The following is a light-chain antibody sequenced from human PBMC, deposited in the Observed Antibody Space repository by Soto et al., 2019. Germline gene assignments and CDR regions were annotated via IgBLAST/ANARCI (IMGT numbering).Light chain of an antibody. CDR1: QAIITY. CDR3: QQSDIIPLT. V-gene: IGKV1-33*01. J-gene: IGKJ4*01. CDR2: DAS. Sequence: DIQLTQSPSSLSASVGDRGTITCQASQAIITYLNWFQQKPGKAPKLLIYDASHLETGDSSRFSGSGSGTAFTITISNLHPEDIGPYFYQQSDIIPLTFGEGTEVE.